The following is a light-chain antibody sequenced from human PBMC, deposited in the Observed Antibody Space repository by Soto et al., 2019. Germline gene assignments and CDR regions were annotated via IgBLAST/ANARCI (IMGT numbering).Light chain of an antibody. CDR3: TSYTSSTPFYV. J-gene: IGLJ1*01. V-gene: IGLV2-14*03. CDR2: DVY. CDR1: RTDVFGYDY. Sequence: QSALTQPASVSGSPGQSIAISCTGVRTDVFGYDYVSWYQQHPGQAPHLIIYDVYNRPSGVSHRFSGSKSGDTASLTISGLQAEDEADYYCTSYTSSTPFYVFGTGTKVTVL.